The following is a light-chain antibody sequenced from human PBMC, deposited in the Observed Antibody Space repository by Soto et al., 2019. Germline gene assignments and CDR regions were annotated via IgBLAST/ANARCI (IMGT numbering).Light chain of an antibody. CDR1: QDIDKY. CDR2: DVT. V-gene: IGKV1-33*01. CDR3: QQYYDLPIT. J-gene: IGKJ5*01. Sequence: DIQMTQSPSSLSASVGDRVTITCQASQDIDKYLNWYQQKPGKAPKXLIDDVTNLETGVPSRFSGSGSGTHCTLTIGSLQPEDIATYDGQQYYDLPITFGQGTRLEIK.